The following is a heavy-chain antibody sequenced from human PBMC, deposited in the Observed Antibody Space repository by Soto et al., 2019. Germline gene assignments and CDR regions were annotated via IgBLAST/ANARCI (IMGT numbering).Heavy chain of an antibody. CDR2: ISYDESNK. D-gene: IGHD2-21*02. J-gene: IGHJ4*02. CDR3: AKGGGDWSHIDY. CDR1: GFTFSTYG. Sequence: QVQLVESGGGVVQPGRSLRLSCAASGFTFSTYGMHWVRQAPGKGLEWVAVISYDESNKYYADSVKGRFTISRDNSKNTLYLQMDSLRAEDTTVYYCAKGGGDWSHIDYWGQGTLVTVSS. V-gene: IGHV3-30*18.